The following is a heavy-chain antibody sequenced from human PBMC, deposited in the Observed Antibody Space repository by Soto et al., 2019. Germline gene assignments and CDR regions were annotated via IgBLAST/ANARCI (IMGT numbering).Heavy chain of an antibody. D-gene: IGHD6-13*01. V-gene: IGHV4-39*01. J-gene: IGHJ4*02. CDR3: ARHEGGAAADRPLDY. CDR1: GGSISSSTYY. CDR2: IYYSGST. Sequence: QLQLQESGPGLVKPSETLSLTCTVSGGSISSSTYYWGWIRQPPGKGLEWIGSIYYSGSTHYNPSLKSRVTMSVDTSRNQFSLTLNSVTAADTAVYSCARHEGGAAADRPLDYWGQGTRFTVSS.